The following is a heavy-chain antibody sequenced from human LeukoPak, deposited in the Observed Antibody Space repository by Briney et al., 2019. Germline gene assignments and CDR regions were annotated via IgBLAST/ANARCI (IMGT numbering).Heavy chain of an antibody. V-gene: IGHV3-23*01. CDR3: AKDGYCSGGNCYSANDAFDI. D-gene: IGHD2-15*01. CDR2: ISGSGGST. Sequence: GGSLRLSCAASGFTFNTYAMTWVRQAPGKGLEWVSVISGSGGSTYYADSVKGRFTISRDNSKNTLYLQMNSLRAEDTAIYYCAKDGYCSGGNCYSANDAFDIWGQGTMVTVSS. CDR1: GFTFNTYA. J-gene: IGHJ3*02.